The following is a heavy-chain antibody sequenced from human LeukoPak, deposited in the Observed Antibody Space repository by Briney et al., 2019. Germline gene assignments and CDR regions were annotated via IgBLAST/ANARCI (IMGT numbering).Heavy chain of an antibody. CDR3: ARGNKDYGDYARGLSDY. J-gene: IGHJ4*02. D-gene: IGHD4-17*01. Sequence: ASVKVSCKASGYTFTSFDINWVRQAPGQGLEWMGWMNPNSGNTGYAQKFQGRVTMTRNTSITTAYMELSSLRSGDTAVYYCARGNKDYGDYARGLSDYWGQGTLVTVSS. CDR2: MNPNSGNT. V-gene: IGHV1-8*01. CDR1: GYTFTSFD.